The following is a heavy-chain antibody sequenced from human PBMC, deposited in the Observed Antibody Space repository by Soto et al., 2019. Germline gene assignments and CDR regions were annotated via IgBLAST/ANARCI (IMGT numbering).Heavy chain of an antibody. V-gene: IGHV3-30-3*01. Sequence: GWSLRLSCAASGFTSSSYAMHWVRQAPGKGLEWVAVISYDGSNKCYADSVKGRFTISRDNSKNTLYLQMNSLRAEDTAVYYCARPGYSPYFDYWGQGTLVTVSS. J-gene: IGHJ4*02. D-gene: IGHD5-18*01. CDR2: ISYDGSNK. CDR1: GFTSSSYA. CDR3: ARPGYSPYFDY.